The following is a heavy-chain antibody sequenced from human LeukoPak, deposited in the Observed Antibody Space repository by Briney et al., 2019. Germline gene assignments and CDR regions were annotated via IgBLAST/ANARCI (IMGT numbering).Heavy chain of an antibody. CDR1: GYIFTSYW. CDR3: ARSRGDYNVYWYFDL. D-gene: IGHD4-17*01. CDR2: IYPGDSET. J-gene: IGHJ2*01. V-gene: IGHV5-51*01. Sequence: GESLKISCKASGYIFTSYWIGWVRQMPGKGLEWKGIIYPGDSETRYSPSFRGQVTISVDKSISSAYLQWSSLKAADTAMYYCARSRGDYNVYWYFDLWGRGTLVTVSS.